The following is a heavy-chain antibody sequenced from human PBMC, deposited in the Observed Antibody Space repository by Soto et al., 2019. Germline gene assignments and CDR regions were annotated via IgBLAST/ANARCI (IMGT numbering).Heavy chain of an antibody. CDR3: ARDGGRHSGGIDY. J-gene: IGHJ4*02. V-gene: IGHV1-69*01. D-gene: IGHD1-26*01. CDR1: GGTFSSYS. Sequence: QVQLVQSGAEVKKPGSSVKVSCKASGGTFSSYSINWVRQAPGQGLEWMGEIIPIFGTANYAQKFQGRVTITADDSTSTAYMALSSLRSEETAVYYCARDGGRHSGGIDYWGQGTLVTVSS. CDR2: IIPIFGTA.